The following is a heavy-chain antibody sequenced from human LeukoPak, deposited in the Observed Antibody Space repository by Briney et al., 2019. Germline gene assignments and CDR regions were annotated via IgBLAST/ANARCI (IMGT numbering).Heavy chain of an antibody. CDR3: ARDWVVVVPAAFDYYYYYMDV. D-gene: IGHD2-2*01. CDR1: GFTFSSYS. V-gene: IGHV3-48*01. Sequence: PGGSLRLSCAASGFTFSSYSMNWVRQAPGKGLEWVSYISSSSSTIYYADSVKGRSTISRDNAKNSLYLQMNSLRAEDTAVYYCARDWVVVVPAAFDYYYYYMDVWGKGTTVTVSS. J-gene: IGHJ6*03. CDR2: ISSSSSTI.